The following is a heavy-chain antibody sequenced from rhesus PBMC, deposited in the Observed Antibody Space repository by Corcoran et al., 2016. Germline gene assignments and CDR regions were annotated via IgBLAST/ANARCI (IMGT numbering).Heavy chain of an antibody. CDR1: GYSISSGYG. D-gene: IGHD1-32*01. J-gene: IGHJ4*01. CDR2: VGGSRAST. CDR3: ARYQGEFGFDY. V-gene: IGHV4-127*01. Sequence: QVQLQESGPGLVKPSETLSLTCAVSGYSISSGYGWSWIRQPPGKVLVWIRYVGGSRASTTHTPSLKRRVPMSKDTSKSQFSLKLSSVTAADTAVYYGARYQGEFGFDYWGQGVLVTVSS.